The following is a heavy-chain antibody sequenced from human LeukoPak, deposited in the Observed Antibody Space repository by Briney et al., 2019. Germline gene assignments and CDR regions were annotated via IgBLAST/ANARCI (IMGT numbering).Heavy chain of an antibody. Sequence: SETLSLTCAVSGYSISSGYYWGWIRQPPGKGLEWIGSIYHSGSTYYNPSLKSRVTISVDTPKNQFSLKLSSVTAADTAVYYCARGRGGGDWGYFDYWGQGTLVTVSS. CDR3: ARGRGGGDWGYFDY. CDR1: GYSISSGYY. D-gene: IGHD2-21*01. CDR2: IYHSGST. J-gene: IGHJ4*02. V-gene: IGHV4-38-2*01.